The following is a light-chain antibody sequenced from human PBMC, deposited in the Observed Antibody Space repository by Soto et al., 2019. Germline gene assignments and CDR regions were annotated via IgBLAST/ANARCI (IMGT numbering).Light chain of an antibody. CDR1: QSVNINY. V-gene: IGKV3-20*01. J-gene: IGKJ1*01. Sequence: EIVVTQSPGTLSLSPGERATLSCRASQSVNINYVAWYQQNPGQAPRLLIYGASNKATGIPDRFSGSGSGKDFTLTISRQEPEDSAVYCCQQHRSSAWAFGQGTRVEIK. CDR2: GAS. CDR3: QQHRSSAWA.